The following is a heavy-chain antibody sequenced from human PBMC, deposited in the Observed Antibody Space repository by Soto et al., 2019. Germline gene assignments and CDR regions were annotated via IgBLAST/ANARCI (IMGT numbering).Heavy chain of an antibody. CDR1: GFTFKNHG. Sequence: QVQLVESGGGVVQPGGSLRLSCAASGFTFKNHGMHWVRQAPGKALEWVAVISHDATDERYADSVRGRFTISRDNSKNTLYLQMSSLRPEYTGVFYCARDGYCGTTKCYSGLPDYWGQGILVTVSS. V-gene: IGHV3-30*03. CDR3: ARDGYCGTTKCYSGLPDY. D-gene: IGHD2-15*01. J-gene: IGHJ4*02. CDR2: ISHDATDE.